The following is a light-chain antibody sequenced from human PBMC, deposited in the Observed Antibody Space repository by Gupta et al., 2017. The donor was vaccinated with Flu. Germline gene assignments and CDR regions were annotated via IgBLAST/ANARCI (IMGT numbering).Light chain of an antibody. CDR2: DVT. J-gene: IGLJ1*01. V-gene: IGLV2-14*01. Sequence: QSALTQPASVSGSPGQSNTISCTGTSSDIGGSNYVSWYQQHPGKAPKLIIYDVTNRPSGFSSRFSGSKSGNTASLTISGLEAEYESDYFCSSYTSTNTFYVFGTGTKVTVL. CDR1: SSDIGGSNY. CDR3: SSYTSTNTFYV.